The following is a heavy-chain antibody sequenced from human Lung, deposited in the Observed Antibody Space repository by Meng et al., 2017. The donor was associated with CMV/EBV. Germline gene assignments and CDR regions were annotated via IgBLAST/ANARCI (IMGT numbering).Heavy chain of an antibody. J-gene: IGHJ5*02. V-gene: IGHV4-39*07. Sequence: GSLRLXCTVSGGSISSSSYYWGWIRQPPGKGLEWIGSIYYSGSTYYNPSLKSRVTISVDTSKNQFSLKLSPVTAADTAVYYCARDLKSYCSSTSCYINWFDPWGQGXLVTVSS. CDR2: IYYSGST. D-gene: IGHD2-2*02. CDR3: ARDLKSYCSSTSCYINWFDP. CDR1: GGSISSSSYY.